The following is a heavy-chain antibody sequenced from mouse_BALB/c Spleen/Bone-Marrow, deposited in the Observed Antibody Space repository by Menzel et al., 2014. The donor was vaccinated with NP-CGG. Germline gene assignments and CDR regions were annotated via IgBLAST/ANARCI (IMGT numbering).Heavy chain of an antibody. V-gene: IGHV1-4*01. D-gene: IGHD1-1*01. CDR1: GYTFTTYT. Sequence: QVQLKHSGAELARPGASVKMSCKASGYTFTTYTMHWVQQRPGQGLEWVGYINPSTGFTNYNQIFKDKATLAADKSSSTAYMQLSSLTSEHSAVYYCARGGFLLRSLALDYWGQGTSVTVSS. CDR2: INPSTGFT. CDR3: ARGGFLLRSLALDY. J-gene: IGHJ4*01.